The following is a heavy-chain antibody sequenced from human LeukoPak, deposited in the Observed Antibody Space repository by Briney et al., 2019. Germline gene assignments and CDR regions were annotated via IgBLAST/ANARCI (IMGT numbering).Heavy chain of an antibody. D-gene: IGHD4/OR15-4a*01. Sequence: PGGSLRLSCTASGFTFGDYAMSWVRQAPGKGLEWVGFIRSKAYGGTTEYAASVKGRFTIPRDDSKSIAYLQMNSLKTEDTAVYYCTREGASDAFDIWGQGTMVTVSS. CDR1: GFTFGDYA. CDR2: IRSKAYGGTT. CDR3: TREGASDAFDI. J-gene: IGHJ3*02. V-gene: IGHV3-49*04.